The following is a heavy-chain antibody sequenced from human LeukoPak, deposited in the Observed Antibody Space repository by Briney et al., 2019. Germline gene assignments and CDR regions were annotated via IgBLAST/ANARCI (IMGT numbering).Heavy chain of an antibody. D-gene: IGHD3-9*01. V-gene: IGHV3-13*01. J-gene: IGHJ6*02. Sequence: PGGSLRLSCAASGFTFDDYAMHWVRHVTGKGQEWVSAIATAGDTYYPRSVKGRFTISRENAKNSLYLQMNSLRAGDTAVYYCAGAKRYSGYYYYYYYMDVWGQGTTVTVSS. CDR1: GFTFDDYA. CDR3: AGAKRYSGYYYYYYYMDV. CDR2: IATAGDT.